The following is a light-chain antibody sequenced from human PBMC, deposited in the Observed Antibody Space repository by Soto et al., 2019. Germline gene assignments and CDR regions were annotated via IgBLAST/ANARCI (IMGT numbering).Light chain of an antibody. J-gene: IGLJ1*01. CDR1: SSNIGGNS. Sequence: QSVLTQPPSVSSAPGQKVTISCSGSSSNIGGNSVSWYQQLPGTAPKLLIYDDNKRPSGIPDRFSGSKSGTSATLGITGFQTGDEADYYSGSWDSSLSAYVVGTGTKV. V-gene: IGLV1-51*01. CDR3: GSWDSSLSAYV. CDR2: DDN.